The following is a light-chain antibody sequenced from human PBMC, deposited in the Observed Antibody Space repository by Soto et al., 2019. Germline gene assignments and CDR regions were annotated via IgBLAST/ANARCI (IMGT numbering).Light chain of an antibody. J-gene: IGKJ4*01. V-gene: IGKV3-11*01. CDR1: QSASSY. Sequence: EIVLTQSPAALSLSPGERATLSCRASQSASSYLAWYQQKPGQAPMLLIYDASNRATGIPARFSGSGSGTDFTLTISSLEPEDVAVYYCHQRSNWPLTFGGGTKVEIK. CDR2: DAS. CDR3: HQRSNWPLT.